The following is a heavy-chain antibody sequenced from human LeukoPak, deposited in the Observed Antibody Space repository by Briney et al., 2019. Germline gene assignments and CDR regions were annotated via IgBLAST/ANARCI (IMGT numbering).Heavy chain of an antibody. CDR3: ARGEVDSNVDY. J-gene: IGHJ4*02. CDR2: IEQDGSEE. V-gene: IGHV3-7*05. CDR1: GFIFSDYW. D-gene: IGHD4-11*01. Sequence: GGSLRLSCAASGFIFSDYWMNWVRQAPGIGLEWVANIEQDGSEEYYVDSVKGRFTISRDNAKNSLYLQMNSLRAEDTAVYYCARGEVDSNVDYWGQGTLVTVSS.